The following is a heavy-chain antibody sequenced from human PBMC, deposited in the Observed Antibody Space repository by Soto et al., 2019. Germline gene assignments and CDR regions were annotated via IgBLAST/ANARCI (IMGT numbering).Heavy chain of an antibody. CDR3: ARDSYDSSGYYYGIDS. D-gene: IGHD3-22*01. V-gene: IGHV3-23*01. J-gene: IGHJ4*02. Sequence: PGGSLRLSCAASGFTFSSYAMNWVRQAPGKGLEWVSAISGSAATTHFADSVKGRFTISRDNSKNTLYLQMNSLRAEDTAVYYCARDSYDSSGYYYGIDSWGQGTLVTVSS. CDR2: ISGSAATT. CDR1: GFTFSSYA.